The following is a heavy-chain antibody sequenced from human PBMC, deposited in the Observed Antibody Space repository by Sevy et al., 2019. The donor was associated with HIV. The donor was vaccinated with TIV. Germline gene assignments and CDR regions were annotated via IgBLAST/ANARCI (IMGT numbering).Heavy chain of an antibody. CDR3: ARKYDDRSGYYVGY. V-gene: IGHV1-8*01. CDR1: GYTFTSYD. Sequence: ASVKVSCKASGYTFTSYDINWVRQATGQGLEWMGWMNPNSGNTGYAQKFQGRVTMTRNTSISTAYMELSSLGSEDTAVYYCARKYDDRSGYYVGYWGQGTLVTVSS. J-gene: IGHJ4*02. CDR2: MNPNSGNT. D-gene: IGHD3-22*01.